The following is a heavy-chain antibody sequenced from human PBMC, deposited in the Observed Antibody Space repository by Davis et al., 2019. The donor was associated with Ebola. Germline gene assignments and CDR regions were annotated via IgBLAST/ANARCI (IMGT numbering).Heavy chain of an antibody. CDR3: ARVRSGSYWRYFDY. D-gene: IGHD1-26*01. V-gene: IGHV3-74*01. CDR1: GFSFPGTW. Sequence: GESLKISCTTSGFSFPGTWMHWVRQAPGKGLVWVSRINSDGSSTSYADSVKGRFTISRDNAKNTLYLQMNSLRAEDTAVYYCARVRSGSYWRYFDYWGQGTLVTVSS. CDR2: INSDGSST. J-gene: IGHJ4*02.